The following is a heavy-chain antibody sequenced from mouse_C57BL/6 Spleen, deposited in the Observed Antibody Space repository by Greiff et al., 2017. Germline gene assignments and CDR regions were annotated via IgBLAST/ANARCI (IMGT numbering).Heavy chain of an antibody. V-gene: IGHV1-9*01. Sequence: VQLQQSGAELMKPGASVKLSCKATGYTFTGSWIEWVKQRPGHGLEWIGEIITESGSTNYNEKFKGKAKFTANTSSNTAYMQLSSLTPEDSAIYNCESGSCSSSYAMDYWGQGTAVTVSS. CDR1: GYTFTGSW. CDR2: IITESGST. J-gene: IGHJ4*01. CDR3: ESGSCSSSYAMDY. D-gene: IGHD1-1*01.